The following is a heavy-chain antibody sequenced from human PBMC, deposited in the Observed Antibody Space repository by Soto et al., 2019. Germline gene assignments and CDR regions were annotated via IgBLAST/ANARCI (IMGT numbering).Heavy chain of an antibody. J-gene: IGHJ5*02. V-gene: IGHV3-21*01. D-gene: IGHD1-26*01. CDR2: ISSSSSYI. CDR3: ARGNIVGATIFWFDP. CDR1: GFTFSSYS. Sequence: GGSLRLSCAASGFTFSSYSMNWVRQAPGKGLEWVSSISSSSSYIYYADSVKGRFTISRDNAKNSLYLQMNSLRAEDTAVYYCARGNIVGATIFWFDPWGQGTLVTVSS.